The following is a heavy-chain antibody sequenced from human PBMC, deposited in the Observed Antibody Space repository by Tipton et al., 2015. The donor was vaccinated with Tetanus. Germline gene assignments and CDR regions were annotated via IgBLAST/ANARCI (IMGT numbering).Heavy chain of an antibody. J-gene: IGHJ4*02. V-gene: IGHV4-30-4*01. Sequence: TLSLTCTVPGGSISSGDYYWSWIRQPPGKGLEWIGYIYYSGSTYYNPSLKSRVTISVDTSKNQFPLKLSSVTAADTAVYYCARDHAVGGIQLWCRGRREVYFDYWGQGTLVTVSS. CDR2: IYYSGST. CDR1: GGSISSGDYY. D-gene: IGHD5-18*01. CDR3: ARDHAVGGIQLWCRGRREVYFDY.